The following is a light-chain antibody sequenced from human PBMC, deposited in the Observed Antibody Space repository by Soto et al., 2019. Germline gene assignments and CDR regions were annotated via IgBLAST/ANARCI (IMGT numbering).Light chain of an antibody. Sequence: QSVLTQPPSVSGAPGQGVTISCTGSSSNIGAGYDVHWYQQLPGTAPKLLIYGNSNRPSGVPDRFSGSKSGTSASLAITGLQAEDEADYYCQSYDSSLRGVFGTGTKVTVL. V-gene: IGLV1-40*01. CDR2: GNS. CDR1: SSNIGAGYD. J-gene: IGLJ1*01. CDR3: QSYDSSLRGV.